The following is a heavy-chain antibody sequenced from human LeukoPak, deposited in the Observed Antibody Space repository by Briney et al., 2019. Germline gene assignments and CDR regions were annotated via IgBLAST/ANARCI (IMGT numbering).Heavy chain of an antibody. CDR1: GFTFSHYA. J-gene: IGHJ4*02. Sequence: GGSLRLSCAASGFTFSHYAMHWVRQAPGKGLEWVAVISYHGIDKYYADSVKGRFTISRDNAKNSLYLQMNSLRAEDTAVYYCARGALTGYPIDYWGQGTLVTVSS. CDR3: ARGALTGYPIDY. CDR2: ISYHGIDK. V-gene: IGHV3-30-3*01. D-gene: IGHD3-9*01.